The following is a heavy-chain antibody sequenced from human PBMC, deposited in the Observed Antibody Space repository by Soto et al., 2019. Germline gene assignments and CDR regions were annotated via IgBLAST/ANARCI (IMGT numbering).Heavy chain of an antibody. J-gene: IGHJ5*02. CDR3: ARGGHGDYDPSNWFDP. Sequence: ASVKVSCKASGYTFTSYAMHWVRQAPGQRLEWMGWINAGNGNTKYSQKFQGRVTITRDTSASTAYMELSSLRSEDTAVYYCARGGHGDYDPSNWFDPWGPGTLVTVSS. CDR2: INAGNGNT. D-gene: IGHD4-17*01. CDR1: GYTFTSYA. V-gene: IGHV1-3*01.